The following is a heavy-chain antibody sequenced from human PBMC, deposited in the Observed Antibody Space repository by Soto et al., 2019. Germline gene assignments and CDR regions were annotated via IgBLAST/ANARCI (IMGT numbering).Heavy chain of an antibody. CDR3: ARDQSADSSGYSYWWFDP. D-gene: IGHD3-22*01. V-gene: IGHV1-46*01. Sequence: ASVKVSCKASGFIFTNYWMNWVRQAPGQGLEWMGVINPSGRSTIYAQKFQGRFTMTRDTSTTTLYMELNSLKSEDTAIYYCARDQSADSSGYSYWWFDPWGQGTLVTVSS. CDR1: GFIFTNYW. J-gene: IGHJ5*02. CDR2: INPSGRST.